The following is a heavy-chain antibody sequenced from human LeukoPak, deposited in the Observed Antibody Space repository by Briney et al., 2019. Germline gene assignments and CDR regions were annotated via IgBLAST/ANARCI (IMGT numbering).Heavy chain of an antibody. J-gene: IGHJ2*01. D-gene: IGHD2-8*02. CDR2: IYTSGRT. V-gene: IGHV4-4*07. CDR3: ASAGVEVYQDPSSIWYFDL. Sequence: SETLSLTCTVSGGSISSYYWSWIRQPAGKGLEWIGRIYTSGRTNYNPSLKSRFTMSVDTSKTQFALKLSSLTAVDTAVYSCASAGVEVYQDPSSIWYFDLWGRGTLVTVSS. CDR1: GGSISSYY.